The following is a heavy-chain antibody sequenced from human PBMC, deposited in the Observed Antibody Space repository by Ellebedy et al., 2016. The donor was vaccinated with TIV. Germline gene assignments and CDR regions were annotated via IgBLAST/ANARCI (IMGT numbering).Heavy chain of an antibody. CDR3: AALQWLAPAWYFDL. D-gene: IGHD6-19*01. V-gene: IGHV4-59*08. J-gene: IGHJ2*01. CDR1: GASISSYY. CDR2: ISSSGSS. Sequence: MPSETLSLTCTVSGASISSYYWSWIRQPPGKGLEWIGNISSSGSSNYNTSLKSRVTISVDTPKNQFSLKLSSVTAADTAVYYCAALQWLAPAWYFDLWGRGTLVTVSS.